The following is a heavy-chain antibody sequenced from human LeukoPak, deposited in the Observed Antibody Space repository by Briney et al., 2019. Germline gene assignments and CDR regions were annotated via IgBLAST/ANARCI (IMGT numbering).Heavy chain of an antibody. CDR1: GFTFSGSA. J-gene: IGHJ5*01. CDR3: AKDPGSLGSSDGRWNWFDS. CDR2: ISYSGANS. Sequence: QAGGSLRLSCAASGFTFSGSAMSWVRQAPGEGLEWVSLISYSGANSYYTDSVRGRFTISRDNSKDTLFLQMNSLRAEDTAVYYCAKDPGSLGSSDGRWNWFDSWGQGTLVTVSS. D-gene: IGHD5-24*01. V-gene: IGHV3-23*01.